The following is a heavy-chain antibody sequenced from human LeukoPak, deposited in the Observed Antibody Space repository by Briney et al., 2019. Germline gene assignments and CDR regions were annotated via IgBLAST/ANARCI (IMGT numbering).Heavy chain of an antibody. CDR1: GYTFTGYY. J-gene: IGHJ5*02. Sequence: ASVKVSCKASGYTFTGYYMHWVRQAPGQGLEWMGWINPNSGGTNYAQKFQGRVTMTRDTSISTAYMELSRLRSDDTAVYYCARGTSIAAAMPWFDPWGQGTLVTVSS. CDR2: INPNSGGT. V-gene: IGHV1-2*02. CDR3: ARGTSIAAAMPWFDP. D-gene: IGHD6-13*01.